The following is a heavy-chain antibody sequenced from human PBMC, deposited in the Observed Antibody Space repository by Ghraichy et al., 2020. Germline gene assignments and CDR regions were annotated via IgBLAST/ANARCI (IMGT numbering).Heavy chain of an antibody. Sequence: GGSLRLSCSASGFSFGSYSMHWVRQAPGKGLQYVSTLSSNGNSPYYVDSVQGRFTISRDISKNTLYLQMSSLRAEDTAIYYCVKEKFTSGWFFDYWGQGTVVTVSS. CDR1: GFSFGSYS. D-gene: IGHD6-13*01. V-gene: IGHV3-64D*06. CDR2: LSSNGNSP. CDR3: VKEKFTSGWFFDY. J-gene: IGHJ4*02.